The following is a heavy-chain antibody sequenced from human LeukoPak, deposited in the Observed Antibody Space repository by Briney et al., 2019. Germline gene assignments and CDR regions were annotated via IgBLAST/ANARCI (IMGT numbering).Heavy chain of an antibody. CDR3: ARMNIVVVPAATFDY. V-gene: IGHV4-59*08. Sequence: PSETLSLTCTVSGGSISSYYWSWIRQTPGKGLEWIGDIYYSGSTNYNPSLKSRVTISVDTSKNQFSLKLSSVTAADTAVYYCARMNIVVVPAATFDYWGQGTLVTVSS. CDR2: IYYSGST. J-gene: IGHJ4*02. CDR1: GGSISSYY. D-gene: IGHD2-2*01.